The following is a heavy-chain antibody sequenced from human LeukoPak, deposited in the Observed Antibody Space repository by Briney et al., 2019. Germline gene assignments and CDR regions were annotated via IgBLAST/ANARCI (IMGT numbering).Heavy chain of an antibody. Sequence: GGSLRLSCAASGFTFSSYSMNWVRRAPGKGLEWVSSISSSSSYIYYADSVKGRFTISRDNAKNSLYLQMNSLRAEDTAVYYCARFTARSYSSSSSDVWGKGTTVTVSS. CDR3: ARFTARSYSSSSSDV. J-gene: IGHJ6*04. CDR1: GFTFSSYS. D-gene: IGHD6-13*01. CDR2: ISSSSSYI. V-gene: IGHV3-21*01.